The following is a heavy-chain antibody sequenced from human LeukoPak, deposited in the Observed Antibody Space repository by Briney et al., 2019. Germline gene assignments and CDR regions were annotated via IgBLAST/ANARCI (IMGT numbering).Heavy chain of an antibody. CDR1: GFTFSTYG. CDR3: AKDSSGIVVARAAYYMDV. D-gene: IGHD3-22*01. V-gene: IGHV3-23*01. CDR2: ISDSGGST. J-gene: IGHJ6*03. Sequence: PGGSLRLSCAASGFTFSTYGMSWVRQAPGKGLEWVSSISDSGGSTYYGDSVKGRFTISRDNSKNMVYVQMNRLRAEDSATYFCAKDSSGIVVARAAYYMDVWGKGTTVTISS.